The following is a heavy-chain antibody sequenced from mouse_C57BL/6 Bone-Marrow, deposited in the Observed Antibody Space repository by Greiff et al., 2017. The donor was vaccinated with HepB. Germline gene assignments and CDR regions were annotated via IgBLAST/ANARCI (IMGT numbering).Heavy chain of an antibody. CDR1: AVDFSRYW. J-gene: IGHJ4*01. CDR2: INPDSSTI. Sequence: SAAAVDFSRYWMRWVRRAPGKGLEWIGEINPDSSTINYAPSLKDKFIISRDNAKNTLYLQMSKVRSEDTALYYCARPIYYDYDVPYYAMDYWGQGTSVTVSS. CDR3: ARPIYYDYDVPYYAMDY. V-gene: IGHV4-1*01. D-gene: IGHD2-4*01.